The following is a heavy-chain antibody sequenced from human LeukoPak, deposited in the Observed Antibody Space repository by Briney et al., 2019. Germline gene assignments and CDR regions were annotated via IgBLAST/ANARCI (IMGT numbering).Heavy chain of an antibody. CDR3: ARRPFITMVRGVTYYFDY. CDR1: GGSISISNYY. CDR2: IYYSGST. V-gene: IGHV4-39*01. J-gene: IGHJ4*02. D-gene: IGHD3-10*01. Sequence: SETLSLTCTVSGGSISISNYYWGWIRQPPGKGLEWIGSIYYSGSTYYNPSLKSRVTISVDTSKNQFSLKLRFATAADTAVYYCARRPFITMVRGVTYYFDYWGQGTLVTVSS.